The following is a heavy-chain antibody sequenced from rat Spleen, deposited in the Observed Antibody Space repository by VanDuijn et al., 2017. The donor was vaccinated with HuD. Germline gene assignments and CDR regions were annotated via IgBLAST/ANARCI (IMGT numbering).Heavy chain of an antibody. J-gene: IGHJ4*01. CDR1: GFSLNSYN. CDR2: IGINGNT. Sequence: QVHLQESGPGLVQPSQTLSLTCTVSGFSLNSYNVHWVRQPTGKGLEWMGLIGINGNTDYNSTLKSRLTFSRDTSKNQVFLERNSLQAEDVATYYCAREGNSGVMYVWGQGTSVTVSS. D-gene: IGHD1-10*01. V-gene: IGHV2-30*01. CDR3: AREGNSGVMYV.